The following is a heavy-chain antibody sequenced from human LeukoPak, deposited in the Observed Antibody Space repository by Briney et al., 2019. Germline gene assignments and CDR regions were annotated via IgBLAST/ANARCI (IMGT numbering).Heavy chain of an antibody. CDR1: GFTFDDYG. J-gene: IGHJ6*02. V-gene: IGHV3-23*01. Sequence: GGSLRLSCAASGFTFDDYGMSWVRQAPGKGLEWVSAISGSGGSTYYADSVKGRFTISRDNSKNTLYLQMNSLRAEDTAVYYCAKDRKVKAPPDGMDVWGQGTTVTVSS. CDR3: AKDRKVKAPPDGMDV. CDR2: ISGSGGST.